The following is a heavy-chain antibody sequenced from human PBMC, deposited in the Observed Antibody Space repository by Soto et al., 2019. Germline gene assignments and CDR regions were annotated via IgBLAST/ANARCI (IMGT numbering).Heavy chain of an antibody. CDR1: GFTFRSYV. D-gene: IGHD3-16*01. CDR2: TSYVGSDK. CDR3: ARWGTTGGLDV. V-gene: IGHV3-30*19. Sequence: QVQLVESGGGVVQPGTSLRVSCVGSGFTFRSYVIHWVRQAPGKGLEWVALTSYVGSDKYYGDSVRGRFTISRDNSRNTVDLHMDSLRLEDTALYYCARWGTTGGLDVWGQGTLVSVSS. J-gene: IGHJ1*01.